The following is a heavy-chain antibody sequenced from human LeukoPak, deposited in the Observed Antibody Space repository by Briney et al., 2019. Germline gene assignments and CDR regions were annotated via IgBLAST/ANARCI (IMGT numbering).Heavy chain of an antibody. J-gene: IGHJ4*02. D-gene: IGHD6-13*01. Sequence: SVKVSCKASGGTFSSYAISWVRQAPGQGLEWMGGIIPIFGTANYAQKFQGRVTITADESTSTAYMELSSLRSEDTAVYYCARDRSSSSCFDYWGQGTLVAVSS. CDR2: IIPIFGTA. V-gene: IGHV1-69*01. CDR3: ARDRSSSSCFDY. CDR1: GGTFSSYA.